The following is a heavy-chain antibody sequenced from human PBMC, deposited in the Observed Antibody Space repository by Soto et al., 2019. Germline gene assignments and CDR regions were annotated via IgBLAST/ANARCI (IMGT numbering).Heavy chain of an antibody. J-gene: IGHJ4*02. CDR3: AKDQYSGSPGKPDY. D-gene: IGHD1-26*01. Sequence: GGSLRLSCAASGFTFSSYSMNWVRQAPGKGLEWVSYISSSSNTIYYADSVKGRFTISRDNSKNTLYVQMNSLRADDTAVYFCAKDQYSGSPGKPDYWGKGTLVTVS. CDR2: ISSSSNTI. V-gene: IGHV3-48*01. CDR1: GFTFSSYS.